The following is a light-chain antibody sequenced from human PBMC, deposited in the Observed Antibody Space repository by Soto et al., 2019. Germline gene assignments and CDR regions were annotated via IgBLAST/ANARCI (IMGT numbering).Light chain of an antibody. CDR3: QKYNSAPYT. Sequence: TQSPGTLSLSPGERATLSCRASQSVDGIFLAWYQQKPGKVPNLLIYTASTLQSGVPSRFSGSGYGTDFTLTISSLQPEDVATYYCQKYNSAPYTFGPGTKVDIK. J-gene: IGKJ3*01. V-gene: IGKV1-27*01. CDR1: QSVDGIF. CDR2: TAS.